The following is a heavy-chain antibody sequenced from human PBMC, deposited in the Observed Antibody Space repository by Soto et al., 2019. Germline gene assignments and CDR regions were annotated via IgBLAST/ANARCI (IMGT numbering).Heavy chain of an antibody. Sequence: SETLSLTCTVSGGSISSSSYYWSWIRQPPGKGLEWIGSIYYSASTYYNSSLKSRVTISVDTPTNQFSLKLSSVTAADTAVYYCARHVAGYSSGLDYWGQGTLVTVSS. CDR2: IYYSAST. J-gene: IGHJ4*02. V-gene: IGHV4-39*01. CDR3: ARHVAGYSSGLDY. D-gene: IGHD6-19*01. CDR1: GGSISSSSYY.